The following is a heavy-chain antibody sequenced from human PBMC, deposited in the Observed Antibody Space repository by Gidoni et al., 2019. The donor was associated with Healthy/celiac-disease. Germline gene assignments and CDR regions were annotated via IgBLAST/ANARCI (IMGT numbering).Heavy chain of an antibody. Sequence: QLQLQPWGAGLLTPSETLSLTCPVYGGSFSGYYWSWIRQPPGKGLEWIGEINHSGGTNYNPALKSRFTISVDTSKNQFSLKLSSVTAAVTAVYYCARAAFATVTTRLRYFDLWGRGTLVTVSS. D-gene: IGHD4-17*01. CDR3: ARAAFATVTTRLRYFDL. V-gene: IGHV4-34*01. J-gene: IGHJ2*01. CDR1: GGSFSGYY. CDR2: INHSGGT.